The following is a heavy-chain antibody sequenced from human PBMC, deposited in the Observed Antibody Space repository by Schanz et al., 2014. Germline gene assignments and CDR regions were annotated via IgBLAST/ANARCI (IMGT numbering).Heavy chain of an antibody. V-gene: IGHV1-18*01. J-gene: IGHJ6*02. CDR1: GYTFTDYG. Sequence: QVQLVQSGTQVKKPGASVKVSCKASGYTFTDYGVIWVRQAPGQGLEWMGWISTSNGNTNYIQKHQGRVTMTTDTSTSTAYMELRSLRSDDTAVYYCARVQDDILTGSEYYYGMDVWGQGTTGTVSS. CDR2: ISTSNGNT. D-gene: IGHD3-9*01. CDR3: ARVQDDILTGSEYYYGMDV.